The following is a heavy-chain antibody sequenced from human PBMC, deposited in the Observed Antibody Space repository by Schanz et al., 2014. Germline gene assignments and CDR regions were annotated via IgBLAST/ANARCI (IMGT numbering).Heavy chain of an antibody. CDR1: GFTFSSYW. D-gene: IGHD6-13*01. CDR2: IKSDGSST. Sequence: EVQLVESGGGLVKPGGSLRLSCAASGFTFSSYWMHWVRQVPGKGLVWVSRIKSDGSSTSYADSVKGRFTISRDNAKRSLFLQMNSLRVEDTAVYFCVSQTGSPNYWGQGTLVTVSS. CDR3: VSQTGSPNY. J-gene: IGHJ4*02. V-gene: IGHV3-74*02.